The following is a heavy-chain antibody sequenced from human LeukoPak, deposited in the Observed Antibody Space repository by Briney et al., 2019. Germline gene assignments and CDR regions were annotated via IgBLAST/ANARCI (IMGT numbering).Heavy chain of an antibody. D-gene: IGHD6-6*01. CDR3: STDLDSSSFADH. CDR2: FDPEGGET. J-gene: IGHJ4*02. CDR1: GYSLSELS. Sequence: ASVKVSCKVSGYSLSELSINWVRQAPGKGLEWMGGFDPEGGETINVQRFQGRVTMTGDTATDTSYMELRSLTFDDTAVYYCSTDLDSSSFADHWGQGTLVAVSS. V-gene: IGHV1-24*01.